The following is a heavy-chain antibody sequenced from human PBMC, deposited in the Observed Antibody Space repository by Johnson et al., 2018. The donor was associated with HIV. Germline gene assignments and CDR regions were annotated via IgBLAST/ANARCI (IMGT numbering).Heavy chain of an antibody. Sequence: QVQLVESGGGVVQPGGSLRLSCAASGFTFSSYGMHWVRQAPGKGLEWVAFIRYDGSNKYYADSVKGRFNISRDNSKNTLYLQMNSRRAEDTAVYYCAKTDMAVDAFDIWGQGTMVTVSS. CDR3: AKTDMAVDAFDI. J-gene: IGHJ3*02. V-gene: IGHV3-30*02. CDR1: GFTFSSYG. CDR2: IRYDGSNK. D-gene: IGHD5-24*01.